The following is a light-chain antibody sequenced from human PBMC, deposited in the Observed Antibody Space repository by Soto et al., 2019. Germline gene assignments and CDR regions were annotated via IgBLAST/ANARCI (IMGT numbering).Light chain of an antibody. CDR1: QSISGW. CDR2: DAS. CDR3: QHYNSYPIT. Sequence: DIQMTQSPSTLSASVGDRVTITCRASQSISGWLAWYQQKPGKAPNLLIYDASSLESGVPSRFGGSGSGTEFTLTISSLQPDDFATYYCQHYNSYPITFGQGTRLEIK. V-gene: IGKV1-5*01. J-gene: IGKJ5*01.